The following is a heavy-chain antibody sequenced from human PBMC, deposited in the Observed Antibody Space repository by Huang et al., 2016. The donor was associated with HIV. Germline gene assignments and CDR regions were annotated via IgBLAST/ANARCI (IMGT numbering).Heavy chain of an antibody. CDR2: IGSDSRDT. D-gene: IGHD3-22*01. CDR3: ARDTYYTDIWKRNDASFL. Sequence: QVQLVQSGGEVKQPGASVRVSCKASGYDFGSYGMSWVRQAPEQGLEWLGWIGSDSRDTRTAQKFQGRVTMTTDRSATTTYMELRSLRYDDTAVYYCARDTYYTDIWKRNDASFLWGQGTMITVYS. V-gene: IGHV1-18*01. CDR1: GYDFGSYG. J-gene: IGHJ3*01.